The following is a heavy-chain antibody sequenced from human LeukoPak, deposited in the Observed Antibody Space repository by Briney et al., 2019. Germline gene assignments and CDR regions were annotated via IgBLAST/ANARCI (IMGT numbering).Heavy chain of an antibody. CDR2: IYGSGST. V-gene: IGHV4-59*08. D-gene: IGHD3-22*01. CDR1: GGSISSYY. CDR3: ARGITTGVETTISFDS. Sequence: SETLSLTCTVSGGSISSYYWSWIRQPPGKGLEWIGHIYGSGSTNYNPSLKSRVTLSVDTSKNQFSLKLSSVTAADTAVYYCARGITTGVETTISFDSWGQGTLVTVSS. J-gene: IGHJ4*02.